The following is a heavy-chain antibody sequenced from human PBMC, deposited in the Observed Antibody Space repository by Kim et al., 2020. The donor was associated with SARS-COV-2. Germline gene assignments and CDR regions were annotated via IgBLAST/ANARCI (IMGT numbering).Heavy chain of an antibody. V-gene: IGHV3-13*04. CDR2: IGTAGDT. J-gene: IGHJ5*02. D-gene: IGHD6-13*01. Sequence: GGSLRLSCAASGFTFSSYDMHWVRQATGKGLEWVSAIGTAGDTYYPGSVKGRFTISRENAKNSLYLQMNSLRAGDTAVYYCARGSPMRIAAAGMWNWFDPWGQGTLVTVSS. CDR3: ARGSPMRIAAAGMWNWFDP. CDR1: GFTFSSYD.